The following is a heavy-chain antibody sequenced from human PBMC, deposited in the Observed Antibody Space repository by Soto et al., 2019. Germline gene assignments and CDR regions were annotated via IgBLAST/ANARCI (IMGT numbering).Heavy chain of an antibody. CDR1: GGSISSSNW. CDR3: ARVQDFWSGYYYYYYGMDV. V-gene: IGHV4-4*02. Sequence: SETLSLTCAVSGGSISSSNWWSWVRQPPGKGLEWIGGIYHSGSTNYNPSLKSRVTISVDKSKNQSSLKLSSVTAADTAVYYCARVQDFWSGYYYYYYGMDVWGQGTTVT. J-gene: IGHJ6*02. CDR2: IYHSGST. D-gene: IGHD3-3*01.